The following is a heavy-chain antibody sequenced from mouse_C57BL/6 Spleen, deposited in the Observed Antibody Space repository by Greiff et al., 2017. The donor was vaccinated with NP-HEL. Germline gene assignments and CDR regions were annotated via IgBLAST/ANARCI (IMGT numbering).Heavy chain of an antibody. CDR2: ISYDGSN. CDR3: ARGSNWGMDY. D-gene: IGHD4-1*01. V-gene: IGHV3-6*01. CDR1: GYSITSGYY. J-gene: IGHJ4*01. Sequence: EVKLQESGPGLVKPSQSLSLTCSVTGYSITSGYYWNWIRQFPGNKLEWMGYISYDGSNNYNPSLKNRISITRDTSKNQFFLKLNSVTTEDTATYYCARGSNWGMDYWGQGTSVTVSS.